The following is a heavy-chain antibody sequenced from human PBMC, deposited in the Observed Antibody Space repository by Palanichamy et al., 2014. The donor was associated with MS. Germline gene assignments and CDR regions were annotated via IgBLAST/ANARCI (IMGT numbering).Heavy chain of an antibody. V-gene: IGHV3-33*01. D-gene: IGHD2-15*01. Sequence: GWVAVIWFDGSNKYYADSVKGRFSISRDNSKNTLYLQMNSLRAEDTAVYYCVRDSITHTNGWWLFDYWGQGTLVTVSS. CDR3: VRDSITHTNGWWLFDY. CDR2: IWFDGSNK. J-gene: IGHJ4*02.